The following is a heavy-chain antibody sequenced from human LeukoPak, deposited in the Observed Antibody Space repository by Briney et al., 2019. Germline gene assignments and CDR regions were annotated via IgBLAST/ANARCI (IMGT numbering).Heavy chain of an antibody. Sequence: ASVKVSCKASGYTFASYDINWVRQATGQGLEWLGWMNPNTGNTGYAQKFQGRVSMTRNTSISTAYMELSSLTSEDTAVYYCARMNSGGNPGSPNWFDPWGQGTLVTVSS. V-gene: IGHV1-8*01. CDR3: ARMNSGGNPGSPNWFDP. CDR1: GYTFASYD. D-gene: IGHD4-23*01. J-gene: IGHJ5*02. CDR2: MNPNTGNT.